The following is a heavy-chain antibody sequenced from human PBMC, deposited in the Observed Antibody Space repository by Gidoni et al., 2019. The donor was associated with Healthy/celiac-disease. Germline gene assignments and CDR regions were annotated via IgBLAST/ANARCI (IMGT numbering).Heavy chain of an antibody. CDR2: ISGSGGSP. D-gene: IGHD6-19*01. Sequence: EVELLQSAGGLVQPGGSLRLSGTPSGLTLSSYAMRWVRQAPGKGLEWVSTISGSGGSPYYADSVKGRFTISRDNSKNTLYLQMNSLRAEDTAVYYCAKSPPEEQWLIDYWGQGTLVTVSS. CDR3: AKSPPEEQWLIDY. J-gene: IGHJ4*02. CDR1: GLTLSSYA. V-gene: IGHV3-23*01.